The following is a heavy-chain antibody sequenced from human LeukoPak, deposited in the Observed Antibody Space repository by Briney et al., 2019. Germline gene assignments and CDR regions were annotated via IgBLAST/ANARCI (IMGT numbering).Heavy chain of an antibody. CDR2: IRNKANSYTT. CDR1: GVTFSDHY. V-gene: IGHV3-72*01. CDR3: AISILPTTAGGGY. D-gene: IGHD5-12*01. Sequence: GGSLRLSCAASGVTFSDHYMDWVRQAPGKGLEWVGRIRNKANSYTTESAASVKGRFIISRDDSKNSLYLQMNSLKTEDTAVYYCAISILPTTAGGGYWGQGTLVTVSS. J-gene: IGHJ4*02.